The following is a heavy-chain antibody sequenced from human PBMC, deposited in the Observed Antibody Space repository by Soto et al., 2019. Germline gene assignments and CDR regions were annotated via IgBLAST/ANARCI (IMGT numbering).Heavy chain of an antibody. Sequence: ESGGGVVQPGRSLRLSCAASGFTFSSYGMHWVRQAPGKGLEWVAVIWYDGSNKYYADSVKGRFTISRDNSKNTLYLQMNSLRAEDTAVYYCARDIAARPAGGEWWFDPWGQGTLVTVSS. CDR2: IWYDGSNK. CDR1: GFTFSSYG. D-gene: IGHD6-6*01. J-gene: IGHJ5*02. CDR3: ARDIAARPAGGEWWFDP. V-gene: IGHV3-33*01.